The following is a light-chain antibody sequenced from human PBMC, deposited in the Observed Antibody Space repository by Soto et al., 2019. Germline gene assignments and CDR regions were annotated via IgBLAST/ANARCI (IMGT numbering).Light chain of an antibody. V-gene: IGLV4-69*01. CDR1: SDYSNYA. CDR2: VNSDGSH. J-gene: IGLJ3*02. Sequence: QLVLTQSPSASASLGASVKLTCTLSSDYSNYAIAWHQQHPEKGPRYLMKVNSDGSHKRGDGIPDRFSGSSSGAERYLIISSLQSEDEADYHCQTWGAGPWVFGGGTKLTVL. CDR3: QTWGAGPWV.